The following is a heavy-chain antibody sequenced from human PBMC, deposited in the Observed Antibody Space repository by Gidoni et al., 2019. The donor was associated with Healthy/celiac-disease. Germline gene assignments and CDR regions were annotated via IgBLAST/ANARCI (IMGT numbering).Heavy chain of an antibody. D-gene: IGHD1-20*01. V-gene: IGHV4-34*01. CDR2: INHSGST. CDR1: GGSFSGYY. CDR3: ARGLVGIAGE. J-gene: IGHJ4*02. Sequence: QVQLQQWGAGLLKPSETLSLTCAVYGGSFSGYYWSWSRQPPGKGLELIGEINHSGSTNYNPSLKSRVTISVDTSKNQFSLKLSSVTAADTAVYYCARGLVGIAGEWGQGTLVTVSS.